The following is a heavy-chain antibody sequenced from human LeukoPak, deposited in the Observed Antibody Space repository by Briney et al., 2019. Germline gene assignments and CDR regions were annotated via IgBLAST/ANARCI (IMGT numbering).Heavy chain of an antibody. D-gene: IGHD3-3*01. CDR1: GFTFSSYA. CDR2: ISYDGSNK. CDR3: ARPGSYYDFWSGYWI. Sequence: PRGSLRLSCAASGFTFSSYAMHWVRQAPGKGLEWVAVISYDGSNKYYADSVKGRFTISRDNSKNTLYLQMNSLRAEDTAVYYCARPGSYYDFWSGYWIWGQGTMVTVSS. J-gene: IGHJ3*02. V-gene: IGHV3-30-3*01.